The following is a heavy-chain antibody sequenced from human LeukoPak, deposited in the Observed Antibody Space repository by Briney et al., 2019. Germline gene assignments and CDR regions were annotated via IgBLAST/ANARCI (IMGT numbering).Heavy chain of an antibody. V-gene: IGHV4-39*01. J-gene: IGHJ6*03. D-gene: IGHD5-18*01. Sequence: SETLSLTCTVSGGSISSSSYYWGWIRQPPGKGLEWIGSIYYSGSTYYNPSLKSRVTISVDTSKNQFSLKLSSVTAADTAVYYCARSRLRPGYSSKAHYYYMDVWGKGTTVTISS. CDR3: ARSRLRPGYSSKAHYYYMDV. CDR2: IYYSGST. CDR1: GGSISSSSYY.